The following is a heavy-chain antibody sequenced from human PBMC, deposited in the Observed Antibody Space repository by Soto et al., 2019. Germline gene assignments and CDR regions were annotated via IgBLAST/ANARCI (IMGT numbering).Heavy chain of an antibody. CDR3: ARGGIAAAGYFDY. J-gene: IGHJ4*02. V-gene: IGHV4-31*03. D-gene: IGHD6-13*01. CDR1: GGSISSGGYY. CDR2: IYYSGST. Sequence: PSETLSLTCTVSGGSISSGGYYWSWIRQHPGKGLEWIGYIYYSGSTYYNPSLKSRVTISVDTSKNQFSLKLSSVTAADTAVYYCARGGIAAAGYFDYWGQGTQVTVSS.